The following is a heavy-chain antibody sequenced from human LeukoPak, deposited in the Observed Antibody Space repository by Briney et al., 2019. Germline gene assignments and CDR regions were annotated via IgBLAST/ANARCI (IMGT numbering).Heavy chain of an antibody. D-gene: IGHD4-17*01. Sequence: ASVKVSCKASGYTFTSYDINWVRQATGQGLEWMGWMNPNSGNTGYAQEFQGRVTMTRNTSISTAYMELSSLRSEDTAVYYCAMDYGDQPPGNDYWGQGTLVTVSS. J-gene: IGHJ4*02. CDR1: GYTFTSYD. CDR3: AMDYGDQPPGNDY. CDR2: MNPNSGNT. V-gene: IGHV1-8*01.